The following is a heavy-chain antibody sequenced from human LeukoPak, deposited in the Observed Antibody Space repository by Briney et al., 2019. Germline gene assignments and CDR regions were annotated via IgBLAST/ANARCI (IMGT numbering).Heavy chain of an antibody. D-gene: IGHD1-26*01. Sequence: SVKVSCKASGHIFTSYGISWVRQAPGQGLEWMGGIVPIFGTANYAQKFQGRVTITADESTSTAYMELSSLRSEDTAVYYCARGSGGSYHSGIHYWGQGTLVTVSS. CDR2: IVPIFGTA. CDR3: ARGSGGSYHSGIHY. J-gene: IGHJ4*02. CDR1: GHIFTSYG. V-gene: IGHV1-69*13.